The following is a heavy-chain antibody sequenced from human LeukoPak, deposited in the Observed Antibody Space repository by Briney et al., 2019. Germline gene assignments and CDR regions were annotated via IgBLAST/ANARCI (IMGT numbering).Heavy chain of an antibody. CDR2: ISGSGGYT. CDR1: GFTFSSFA. V-gene: IGHV3-23*01. D-gene: IGHD2-15*01. J-gene: IGHJ4*02. Sequence: GGSLRLSCAASGFTFSSFAMSWVRQAPGKGLEWVPAISGSGGYTYHADSVKGRFTISRDNSKNTLYMQMNSLRAEDTAVYYCAKGNNGCYDSWGQGTLVTVSS. CDR3: AKGNNGCYDS.